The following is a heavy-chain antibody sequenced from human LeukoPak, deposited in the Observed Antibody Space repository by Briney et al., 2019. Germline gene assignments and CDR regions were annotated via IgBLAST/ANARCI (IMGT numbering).Heavy chain of an antibody. CDR2: IGRDGRAK. D-gene: IGHD3-16*01. CDR3: AKEATWGNWYFDL. CDR1: GLSLSSHG. V-gene: IGHV3-30*18. J-gene: IGHJ2*01. Sequence: PGRSLRLSCAASGLSLSSHGMHWVRQAPGKGLEWVAVIGRDGRAKYYANSVEGRFSMSRDNYYKKLYLEMNSLRDADTAVYYCAKEATWGNWYFDLWGRGTLVTVSS.